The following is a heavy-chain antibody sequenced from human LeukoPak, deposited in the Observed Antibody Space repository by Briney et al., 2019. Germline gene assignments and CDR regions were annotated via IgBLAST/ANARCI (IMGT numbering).Heavy chain of an antibody. V-gene: IGHV3-7*01. J-gene: IGHJ6*04. CDR3: AELGITMIGGV. D-gene: IGHD3-10*02. CDR2: IQEDGKKE. Sequence: GGSLRLSCAASGFTFSSYWMSWVRHAPGEGLEWVANIQEDGKKENYVDSVRGRFTISRDNAKNSIYLQMNSLRVEDTAVYYCAELGITMIGGVWGKGTTVTISS. CDR1: GFTFSSYW.